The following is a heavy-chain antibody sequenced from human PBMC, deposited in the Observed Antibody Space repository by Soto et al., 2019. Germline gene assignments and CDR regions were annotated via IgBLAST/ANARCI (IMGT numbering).Heavy chain of an antibody. CDR3: ATRGYSYGNFDY. Sequence: GASVKVSCKASGYTFTENDINWVRRATGQGLEWMGWMNPNSGNTGYAQKFQGRVTITADESTSTAYMELSSLRSEDTAVYYCATRGYSYGNFDYWGQGTLVTVSS. CDR1: GYTFTEND. V-gene: IGHV1-8*03. D-gene: IGHD5-18*01. J-gene: IGHJ4*02. CDR2: MNPNSGNT.